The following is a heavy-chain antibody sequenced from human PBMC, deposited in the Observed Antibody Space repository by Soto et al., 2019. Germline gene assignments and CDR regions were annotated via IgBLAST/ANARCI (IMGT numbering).Heavy chain of an antibody. CDR1: GGSISSGDYY. D-gene: IGHD2-2*02. J-gene: IGHJ5*02. V-gene: IGHV4-30-4*01. CDR2: IYYSGST. Sequence: PSETLSLTCTVSGGSISSGDYYWSWIRQPPGKGLEWIGYIYYSGSTYYNPSLKSRATISVDTSKNQFSLKLSSVTAADTAVYYCAVVPAAIGYFRFFDPWGQGTLGTV. CDR3: AVVPAAIGYFRFFDP.